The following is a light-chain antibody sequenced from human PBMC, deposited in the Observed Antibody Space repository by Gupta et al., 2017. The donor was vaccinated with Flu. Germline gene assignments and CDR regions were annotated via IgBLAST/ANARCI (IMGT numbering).Light chain of an antibody. V-gene: IGLV3-25*02. Sequence: SRALTQPPSVSVQQGKTATITCSGDILPKQYAYWYQPKPGRTPVVVIYQDTERRAATPDRFSGSTSGTTVTLTIAGVWEEEEADYYCQSRDSSGNYVFGSGTRLTVL. CDR3: QSRDSSGNYV. J-gene: IGLJ1*01. CDR2: QDT. CDR1: ILPKQY.